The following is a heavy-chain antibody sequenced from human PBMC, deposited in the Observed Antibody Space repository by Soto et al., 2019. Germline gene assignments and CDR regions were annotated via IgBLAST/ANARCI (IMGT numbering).Heavy chain of an antibody. V-gene: IGHV1-69*13. CDR1: GVTFSSYA. CDR3: AREALYLGRNAFDI. D-gene: IGHD2-2*02. J-gene: IGHJ3*02. Sequence: WASVKVSCKASGVTFSSYAISWVRQAPGQGLEWMGGIIPIFGTANYAQKFQGRVTITADESTSTAYMELSSLRSEDTAVYYCAREALYLGRNAFDIWGQGTMVTVSS. CDR2: IIPIFGTA.